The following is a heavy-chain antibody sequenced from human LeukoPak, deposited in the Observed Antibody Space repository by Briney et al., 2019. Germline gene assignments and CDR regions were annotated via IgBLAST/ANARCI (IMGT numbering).Heavy chain of an antibody. J-gene: IGHJ1*01. CDR3: ARASKQQLARAEYFQH. CDR1: GGSISSTSYF. CDR2: IYYSGST. Sequence: SETLSLTCTVSGGSISSTSYFWGWIRQPPGKGLEWIGYIYYSGSTNYNPSLKSRVTISVDTSKNRFSLELSSVTAADTAVYYCARASKQQLARAEYFQHWGQGTLVTVSS. V-gene: IGHV4-61*05. D-gene: IGHD6-13*01.